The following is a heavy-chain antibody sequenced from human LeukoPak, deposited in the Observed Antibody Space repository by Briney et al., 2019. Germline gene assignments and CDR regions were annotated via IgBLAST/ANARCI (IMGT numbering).Heavy chain of an antibody. Sequence: GRSLRLSCAASGFTFSNYWMSWVRQAPGKGLEWVAVISYDGSDKYYADSVKGRFTISRDNSKDTLYLQMNSLRAEDTAVYYCARDRGYYFDHWGQGTLVTVSS. J-gene: IGHJ4*02. CDR2: ISYDGSDK. CDR3: ARDRGYYFDH. D-gene: IGHD3-3*01. V-gene: IGHV3-30*03. CDR1: GFTFSNYW.